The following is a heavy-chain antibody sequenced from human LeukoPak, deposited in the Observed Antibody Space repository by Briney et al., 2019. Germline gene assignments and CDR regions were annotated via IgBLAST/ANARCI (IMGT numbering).Heavy chain of an antibody. J-gene: IGHJ4*02. CDR1: GFTPSSYA. Sequence: GGSLRLSCAASGFTPSSYAMSWVRQAPGKGLEWVSAISGRGDNTYYADSVKGRFTISRDNSKNTLYLQMNSLRAEDTAVYYCARGRREADYWGQGTLVTVSS. D-gene: IGHD1-14*01. CDR3: ARGRREADY. V-gene: IGHV3-23*01. CDR2: ISGRGDNT.